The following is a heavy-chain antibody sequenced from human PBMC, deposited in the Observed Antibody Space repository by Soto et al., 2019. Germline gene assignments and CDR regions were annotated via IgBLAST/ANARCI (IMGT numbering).Heavy chain of an antibody. CDR3: AKDEGAAVESPGD. V-gene: IGHV3-43*01. CDR2: INWDGRIA. J-gene: IGHJ4*01. CDR1: GFTFNLIP. D-gene: IGHD6-13*01. Sequence: GGSLRLSCVASGFTFNLIPMHWVRLVPGKGLQWVSYINWDGRIAMYADSVKGRFTISRDNTNNHLYLQMNSLRSDDTALYYCAKDEGAAVESPGDWGHGTLVTVSS.